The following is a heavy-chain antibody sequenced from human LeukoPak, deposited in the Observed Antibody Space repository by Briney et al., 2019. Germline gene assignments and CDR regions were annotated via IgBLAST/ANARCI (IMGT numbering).Heavy chain of an antibody. CDR2: ISGSGGST. CDR1: GFTFSSYA. D-gene: IGHD6-19*01. Sequence: GGSLRLSCAASGFTFSSYAMSWVRERPGRGLEGFSAISGSGGSTYYADSVKGRFTISRDNSKTTLYLQMNSLRAEDTAVYYCAKTGAVAGTNYFDYWGQGTLVTVSS. J-gene: IGHJ4*02. V-gene: IGHV3-23*01. CDR3: AKTGAVAGTNYFDY.